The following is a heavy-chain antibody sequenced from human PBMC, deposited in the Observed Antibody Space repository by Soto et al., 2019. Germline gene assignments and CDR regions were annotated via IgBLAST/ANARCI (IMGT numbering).Heavy chain of an antibody. V-gene: IGHV3-30-3*01. CDR2: IAYDGSKK. CDR1: GFTFSSYV. CDR3: ARVGWGYYYGMDV. D-gene: IGHD7-27*01. Sequence: QVQLVESGGGVVQPGRSLRLSCAASGFTFSSYVVHWVRQAPGKGLEWVAVIAYDGSKKYYADSVKGRFTISRDNSKNTLYLQINSFRGEDTAVYYCARVGWGYYYGMDVWGQGTTVTVSS. J-gene: IGHJ6*02.